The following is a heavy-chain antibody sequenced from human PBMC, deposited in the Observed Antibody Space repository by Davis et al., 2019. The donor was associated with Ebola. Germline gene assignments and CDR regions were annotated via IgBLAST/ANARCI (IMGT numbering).Heavy chain of an antibody. D-gene: IGHD6-6*01. V-gene: IGHV3-21*01. CDR3: AKDGDRSSRYYYYYGMDL. J-gene: IGHJ6*04. CDR2: ISSSSSYI. CDR1: GFTFSSYS. Sequence: GESLKISCAASGFTFSSYSMNWVRQAPGKGLEWVSSISSSSSYIYYADSVKGRFSISRDNAKNSLYLQMNSLRAEDTAVYYCAKDGDRSSRYYYYYGMDLWGKGTTVTVSS.